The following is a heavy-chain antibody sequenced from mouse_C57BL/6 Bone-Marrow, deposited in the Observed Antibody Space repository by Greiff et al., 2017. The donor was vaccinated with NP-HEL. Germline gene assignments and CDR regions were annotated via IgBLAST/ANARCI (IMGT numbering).Heavy chain of an antibody. CDR3: ARLGMGGYPYYFDY. Sequence: QVQLQQSGAELVRPGTSVKVSCKASGYAFTNYLIEWVKQRPGQGLEWIGVINPGSGGTNYNEKFKGKATLTADKSSSTAYMQLSSLTSEDSAVYFCARLGMGGYPYYFDYWGQGTTLTVSS. CDR2: INPGSGGT. CDR1: GYAFTNYL. D-gene: IGHD2-2*01. V-gene: IGHV1-54*01. J-gene: IGHJ2*01.